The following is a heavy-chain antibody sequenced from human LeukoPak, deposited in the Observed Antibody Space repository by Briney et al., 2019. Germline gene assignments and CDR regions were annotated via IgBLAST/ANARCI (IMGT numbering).Heavy chain of an antibody. CDR3: AKDSIVGAIDY. D-gene: IGHD1-26*01. CDR2: ISGSCGST. J-gene: IGHJ4*02. Sequence: GGSLRLSYAASGFTFSSYAMRWVRHAPGKGLEWVSAISGSCGSTYYADSVKGRFTISRDNPKNTLYLQMNSLRAEDTAVYYCAKDSIVGAIDYWGQGTKVTVSS. V-gene: IGHV3-23*01. CDR1: GFTFSSYA.